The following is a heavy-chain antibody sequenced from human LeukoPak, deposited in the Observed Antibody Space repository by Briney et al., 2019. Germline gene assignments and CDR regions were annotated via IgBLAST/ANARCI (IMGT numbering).Heavy chain of an antibody. CDR3: ASEVSRPYYYDSSGSDAFDI. CDR2: INPNSGGT. D-gene: IGHD3-22*01. V-gene: IGHV1-2*02. J-gene: IGHJ3*02. Sequence: ASVKVSCKASGYTFTGYYMHWVRQAPGQGLEWMGWINPNSGGTNYSQKFQGRVTMTRYTSISTAYMELRRLRSDATAVYYCASEVSRPYYYDSSGSDAFDIWGQGTMVTVSS. CDR1: GYTFTGYY.